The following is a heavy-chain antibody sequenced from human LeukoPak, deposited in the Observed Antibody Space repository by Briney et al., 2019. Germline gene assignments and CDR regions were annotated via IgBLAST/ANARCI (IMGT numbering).Heavy chain of an antibody. CDR3: ARASGSYDFDY. CDR1: GFTFSSYS. V-gene: IGHV3-48*02. D-gene: IGHD1-26*01. Sequence: GSLRLSCAASGFTFSSYSMNWVRQAPGKGLEWVSYISSSSSSIYYADSVKGRFTISRDNAKNSLYPQMNSLRDADTAVYYCARASGSYDFDYWGQGTLVTVSS. CDR2: ISSSSSSI. J-gene: IGHJ4*02.